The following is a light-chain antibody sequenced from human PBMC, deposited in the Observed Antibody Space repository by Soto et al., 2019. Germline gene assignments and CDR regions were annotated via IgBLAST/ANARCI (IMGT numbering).Light chain of an antibody. CDR2: GAS. V-gene: IGKV3-20*01. Sequence: DIVLMQSPGTLSMSPGERATLSCRTSQSVRDSYVAWYQQRPGQAPRLLIYGASNMADGVPDRFSGGGSGTDFSLPISRMEPEDFAVYYCQLHDGSPLFTFGHGTKVDIK. J-gene: IGKJ3*01. CDR1: QSVRDSY. CDR3: QLHDGSPLFT.